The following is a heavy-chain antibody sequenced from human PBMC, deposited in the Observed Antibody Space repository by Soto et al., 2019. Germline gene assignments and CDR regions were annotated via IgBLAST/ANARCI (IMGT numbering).Heavy chain of an antibody. D-gene: IGHD3-10*01. CDR3: ARGGSMVRGVIDDAFDI. CDR1: GGSIISGGYY. Sequence: PSETLSLTCTVSGGSIISGGYYWSCIRQHPGKGLEWIGYIYYSGSTYYNPSLKSRVTISVDTSKNQFSLKLSSVTAADTAVYYCARGGSMVRGVIDDAFDIWGQGTMVTVSS. V-gene: IGHV4-31*03. J-gene: IGHJ3*02. CDR2: IYYSGST.